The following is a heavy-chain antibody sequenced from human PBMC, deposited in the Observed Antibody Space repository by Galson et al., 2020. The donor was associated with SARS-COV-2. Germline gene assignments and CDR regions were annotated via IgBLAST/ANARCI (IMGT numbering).Heavy chain of an antibody. D-gene: IGHD6-13*01. CDR2: INSSGSTI. V-gene: IGHV3-11*04. CDR1: GFTFSDYY. Sequence: NSGGSLRLSCAASGFTFSDYYMSWIRQAPGKGLEWVSYINSSGSTIYYADSVKGRFTISRDNAKNSLYLQMNSLRAEDTAVYYCARSVEKAAAVGYWGQGSLVTVSS. J-gene: IGHJ4*02. CDR3: ARSVEKAAAVGY.